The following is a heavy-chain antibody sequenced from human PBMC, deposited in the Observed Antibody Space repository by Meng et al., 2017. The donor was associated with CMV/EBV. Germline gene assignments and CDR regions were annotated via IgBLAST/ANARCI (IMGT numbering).Heavy chain of an antibody. D-gene: IGHD1-1*01. J-gene: IGHJ4*02. CDR1: GYRISDHY. Sequence: QVQIGQPGAEVKMPGASVKVSCQPSGYRISDHYMPWVRQAPGQGLEWMGWIYPNSGGTHYAQKFQDRVTMTRDTSISTVYMELSRLTSDDTAVYYCVRDHNWGPDYWGQGTLVTVSS. CDR2: IYPNSGGT. CDR3: VRDHNWGPDY. V-gene: IGHV1-2*02.